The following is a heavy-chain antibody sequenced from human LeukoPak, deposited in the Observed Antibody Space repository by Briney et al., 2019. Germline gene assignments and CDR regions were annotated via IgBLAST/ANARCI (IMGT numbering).Heavy chain of an antibody. CDR1: GYTFTSYG. CDR3: AREREDYYDSSGYFDY. CDR2: ISAYNGNT. J-gene: IGHJ4*02. Sequence: GASVKVSCKASGYTFTSYGISWVRQAPGQGLEWMGWISAYNGNTNYAQKFQGRVTMTRDTSISTAYMELSRLRSDDTAVYYCAREREDYYDSSGYFDYWGQGTLVTVSS. V-gene: IGHV1-18*01. D-gene: IGHD3-22*01.